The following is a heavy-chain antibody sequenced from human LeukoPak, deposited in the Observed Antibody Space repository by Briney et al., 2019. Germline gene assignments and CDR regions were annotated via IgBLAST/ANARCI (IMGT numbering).Heavy chain of an antibody. CDR1: GGTFSSYA. D-gene: IGHD6-19*01. CDR2: IIPIFGTA. CDR3: ARAVAVPGYYYGMDV. V-gene: IGHV1-69*13. J-gene: IGHJ6*02. Sequence: GASVKVSCKSSGGTFSSYAISWVRQAPGQGLEWMGGIIPIFGTANYAQKFQGRVTNTADESTSTAYMELSSLRSEDTAVYYCARAVAVPGYYYGMDVWGQGTTVTVSS.